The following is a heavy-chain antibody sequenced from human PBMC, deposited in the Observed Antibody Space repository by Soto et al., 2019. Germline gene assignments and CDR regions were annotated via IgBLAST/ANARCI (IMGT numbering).Heavy chain of an antibody. CDR3: ARESGGGSQYYFDY. V-gene: IGHV3-30-3*01. CDR1: GFTFSSYA. Sequence: HPGGSLRLSCAASGFTFSSYAMHWVRQALGKGLEWVAVISYDGSNKYYADSVKGRFTISRDNSKNTLYLQMNSLRAEDTAVYYCARESGGGSQYYFDYWGQGTLVTVSS. CDR2: ISYDGSNK. J-gene: IGHJ4*02. D-gene: IGHD2-15*01.